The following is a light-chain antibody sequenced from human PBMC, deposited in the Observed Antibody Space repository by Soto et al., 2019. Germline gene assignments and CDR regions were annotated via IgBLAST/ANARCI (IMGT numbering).Light chain of an antibody. CDR3: QKHTSAPQT. Sequence: DIQMTQSPASLSSSVGDRVTITCRASQGISNYLAWYQQKPGKVPKLLIYAASTLPSGVPSRFSGSGSGTDFTLTISSLQPEDVATYYCQKHTSAPQTFGQGTKVEIK. CDR1: QGISNY. J-gene: IGKJ1*01. CDR2: AAS. V-gene: IGKV1-27*01.